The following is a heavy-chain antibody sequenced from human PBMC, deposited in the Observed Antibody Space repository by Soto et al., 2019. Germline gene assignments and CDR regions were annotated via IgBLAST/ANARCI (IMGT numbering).Heavy chain of an antibody. V-gene: IGHV1-69*01. CDR3: ARERVVATISGWFDP. CDR2: IIPIFGTA. Sequence: QVRLVQSGAEVKKPGSSVKVSCKASGGTFSSYAISWVRQAPGQGLEWMGGIIPIFGTANYAQKFQGRVTITADESTSTDYMELSSLRSEDTAVYYCARERVVATISGWFDPWGQGTLVTVSS. D-gene: IGHD2-15*01. J-gene: IGHJ5*02. CDR1: GGTFSSYA.